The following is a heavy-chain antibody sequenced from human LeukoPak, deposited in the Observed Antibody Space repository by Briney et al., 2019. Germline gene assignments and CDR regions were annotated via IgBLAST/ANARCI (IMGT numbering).Heavy chain of an antibody. V-gene: IGHV3-30*04. CDR1: GFTFSSFA. D-gene: IGHD5/OR15-5a*01. Sequence: GGSLRLSCAASGFTFSSFAMHWVRQAPGKGLEWVAVISYDGSNKYYADSVKGRFTISRDNSKNTLYLQMNSLRAEDTAMYYCSRGSRAIVSTKFARGHYMDVWGKGTTVTVSS. CDR3: SRGSRAIVSTKFARGHYMDV. J-gene: IGHJ6*03. CDR2: ISYDGSNK.